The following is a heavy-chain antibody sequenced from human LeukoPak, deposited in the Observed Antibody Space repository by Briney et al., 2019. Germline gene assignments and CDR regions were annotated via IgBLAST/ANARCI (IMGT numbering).Heavy chain of an antibody. Sequence: GGSLPLSCAAYGFTLSSHRMNCVRHPPGEAVVWVSYISNTSRNRHPFYPESVKRRFTIFRDNTKNSLFLQMNSLVAEDTAVYYCASGYIDNLGYSPRSSFDSWGQGYLVTVSS. CDR2: ISNTSRNR. CDR1: GFTLSSHR. V-gene: IGHV3-21*01. D-gene: IGHD3-22*01. J-gene: IGHJ4*02. CDR3: ASGYIDNLGYSPRSSFDS.